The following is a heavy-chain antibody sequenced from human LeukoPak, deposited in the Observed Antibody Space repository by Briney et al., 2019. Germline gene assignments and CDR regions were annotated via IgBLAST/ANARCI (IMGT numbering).Heavy chain of an antibody. J-gene: IGHJ4*02. Sequence: SETLSLTCAVYVGSFSGYYWSWIRQPPGKGLEWIGEINHSGSTNYNPSLKSRVTISVDTSKNQFSLKLSSVTAADTAVYYCARGTSGYYRYFDYWGQGTLVTVSS. CDR3: ARGTSGYYRYFDY. D-gene: IGHD3-3*01. CDR1: VGSFSGYY. V-gene: IGHV4-34*01. CDR2: INHSGST.